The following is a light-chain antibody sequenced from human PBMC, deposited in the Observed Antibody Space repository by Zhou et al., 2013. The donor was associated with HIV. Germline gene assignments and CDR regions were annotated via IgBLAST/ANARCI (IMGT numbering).Light chain of an antibody. CDR3: QQRIKWPIT. CDR2: DAT. Sequence: EIVLTQSPVTLSLSPGERAALSCRASQSLSSYLAWYQQKPGQAPRLLIHDATNRATGIPARFSGSGSGTDFTLTISSLEPEDFAVYYCQQRIKWPITFGQGTRL. CDR1: QSLSSY. V-gene: IGKV3-11*01. J-gene: IGKJ5*01.